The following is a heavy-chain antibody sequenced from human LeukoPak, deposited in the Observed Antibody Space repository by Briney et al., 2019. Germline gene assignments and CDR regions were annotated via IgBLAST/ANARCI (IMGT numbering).Heavy chain of an antibody. Sequence: LTGGSLRLSCAPSGFTFSSYVMHWVRQAPGKGLEYVSAISSNGGSTYYANSVKGRFTISRDNSKNTLYLQMGSLRAEDMAVYYCARVTAAGYGPWGQGTLVTVSS. J-gene: IGHJ5*02. CDR3: ARVTAAGYGP. CDR1: GFTFSSYV. D-gene: IGHD6-13*01. CDR2: ISSNGGST. V-gene: IGHV3-64*01.